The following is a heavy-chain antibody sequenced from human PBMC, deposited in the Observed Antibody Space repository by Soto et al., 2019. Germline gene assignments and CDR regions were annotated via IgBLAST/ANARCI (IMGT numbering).Heavy chain of an antibody. CDR3: ARAFHLPLIAVAGTPGY. CDR2: ISYDGSNK. Sequence: GGSLRLSCAASGFTFSSYAMHWVRQAPGKGLEWVAVISYDGSNKYYADSVKGRFTISRDNSKNTLYLQMNSLRAEDTAVYYCARAFHLPLIAVAGTPGYWGQGTLVTVSS. J-gene: IGHJ4*02. D-gene: IGHD6-19*01. V-gene: IGHV3-30-3*01. CDR1: GFTFSSYA.